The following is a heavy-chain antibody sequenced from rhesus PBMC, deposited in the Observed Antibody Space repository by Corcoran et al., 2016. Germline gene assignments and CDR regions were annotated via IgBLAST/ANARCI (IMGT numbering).Heavy chain of an antibody. V-gene: IGHV4S10*01. CDR1: GGSISDSYR. CDR3: ARGSRYFDY. CDR2: IYGSSTST. J-gene: IGHJ4*01. D-gene: IGHD2-39*01. Sequence: QVQLQESGPGVVKPSETLSLTCAVSGGSISDSYRWSWIRQPPGKGLEMIGYIYGSSTSTNYNPSLKSRVTISKDTSKNQFSLKLSSVTAADTAVYYCARGSRYFDYWGQGVLVTVSS.